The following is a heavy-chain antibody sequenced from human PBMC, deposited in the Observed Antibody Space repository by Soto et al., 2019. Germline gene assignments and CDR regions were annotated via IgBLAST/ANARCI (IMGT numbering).Heavy chain of an antibody. V-gene: IGHV3-74*01. J-gene: IGHJ4*02. D-gene: IGHD3-22*01. CDR1: GFTFSSYW. Sequence: EVQLVESGGGLVQPGGSLRLSCAASGFTFSSYWMHWVRQATGKGLVWVSRINSAGSSTSYADSVKGRFTISRDNAKNTLYLQMNSLRAEDTAVYYFAIYRPDYYDSSGSYYWFQGTMVTVSS. CDR3: AIYRPDYYDSSGSYY. CDR2: INSAGSST.